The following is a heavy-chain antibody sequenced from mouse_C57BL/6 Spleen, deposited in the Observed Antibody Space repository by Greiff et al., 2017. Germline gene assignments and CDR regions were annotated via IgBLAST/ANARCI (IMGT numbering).Heavy chain of an antibody. CDR1: GYTFTSYG. D-gene: IGHD1-1*01. V-gene: IGHV1-81*01. CDR3: AREGITTVVAYYAMDY. Sequence: VQLQQSGAELARPGASVKLSCKASGYTFTSYGISWVKQRTGQGLEWIGEIYPRSGNTYYNEKFKGKATLTADKSSSTAYMELRSLTSEDSAVYFCAREGITTVVAYYAMDYWGQGTSVTVSS. J-gene: IGHJ4*01. CDR2: IYPRSGNT.